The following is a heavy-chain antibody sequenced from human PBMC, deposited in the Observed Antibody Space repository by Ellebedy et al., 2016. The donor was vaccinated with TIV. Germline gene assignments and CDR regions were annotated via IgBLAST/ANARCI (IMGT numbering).Heavy chain of an antibody. V-gene: IGHV1-69*06. CDR3: ARRGITNWLDS. CDR1: GGTFSSLA. CDR2: IIPFFGTA. Sequence: SVKVSCKASGGTFSSLAISWVRQPPGQGLEWMGGIIPFFGTANYAQKFQGRVTITADKSTNTAYMELSSLRSEDTAVYYCARRGITNWLDSWGQGTLVTVSS. D-gene: IGHD3-10*01. J-gene: IGHJ5*01.